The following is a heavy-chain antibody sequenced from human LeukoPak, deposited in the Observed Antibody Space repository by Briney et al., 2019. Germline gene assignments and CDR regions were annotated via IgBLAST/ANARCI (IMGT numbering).Heavy chain of an antibody. CDR1: GFTFSSYA. Sequence: GGSLRLSCAASGFTFSSYAMCWVREAPGKGLEWVSVISGSGDTTYYADSVKGRFTLSRDNSKNTLYLQMNSLRAEDTAVYYCAKRAGYYFDYWGQGTLVTVSS. D-gene: IGHD4/OR15-4a*01. V-gene: IGHV3-23*01. J-gene: IGHJ4*02. CDR2: ISGSGDTT. CDR3: AKRAGYYFDY.